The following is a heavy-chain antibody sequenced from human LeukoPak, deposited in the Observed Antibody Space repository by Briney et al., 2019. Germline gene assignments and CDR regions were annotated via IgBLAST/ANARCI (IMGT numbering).Heavy chain of an antibody. CDR3: AKANWNDVSYGFDI. Sequence: GGSLRLSCAASGFILSSYAMSWVRQAPGKGLEWVSSISGSGGATYYADSVRGRFTISSDNSKNTLSLQMNSLRAEDTAVYYCAKANWNDVSYGFDIWGQGTMVTVSS. CDR2: ISGSGGAT. V-gene: IGHV3-23*01. J-gene: IGHJ3*02. D-gene: IGHD1-1*01. CDR1: GFILSSYA.